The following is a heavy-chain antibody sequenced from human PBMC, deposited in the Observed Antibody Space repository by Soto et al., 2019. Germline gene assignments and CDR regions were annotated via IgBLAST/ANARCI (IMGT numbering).Heavy chain of an antibody. Sequence: SETLSLTCAVYGGSFSGYYWSWIRQPPGKSLEWIGTIYYHGNTYSNPSLKSRVTISVDTSNNQLSLKLRSVTAADTAVYYCARHDGFSSGWIFDYWGHGTLVTVSS. CDR2: IYYHGNT. D-gene: IGHD6-19*01. CDR1: GGSFSGYY. V-gene: IGHV4-34*01. CDR3: ARHDGFSSGWIFDY. J-gene: IGHJ4*01.